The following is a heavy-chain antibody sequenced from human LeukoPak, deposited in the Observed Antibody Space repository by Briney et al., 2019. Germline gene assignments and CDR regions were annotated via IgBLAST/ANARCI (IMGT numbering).Heavy chain of an antibody. D-gene: IGHD6-13*01. CDR3: ASSIAAADWGYFDY. J-gene: IGHJ4*02. V-gene: IGHV4-31*03. CDR2: IYYSGST. CDR1: GGSISSGGYY. Sequence: PSETLSLTCTVSGGSISSGGYYWSWIRQHPGKGLEWIGYIYYSGSTYYNPSLKSRVTISVDTSKNQFSLKLSSVTAADTAVYYCASSIAAADWGYFDYWGQGTLVTVSS.